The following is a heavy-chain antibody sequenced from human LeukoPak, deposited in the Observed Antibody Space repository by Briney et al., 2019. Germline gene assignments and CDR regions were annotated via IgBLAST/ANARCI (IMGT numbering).Heavy chain of an antibody. CDR1: GFTFSSYW. CDR3: ARGGTGSSWYYFDY. V-gene: IGHV3-7*01. Sequence: GGSLRLSCAGSGFTFSSYWMSWVRQAPGKGLEWVANIKQDGSEKYYVDSVKGRFTISRENAKNSLYLQMNSLRAGDTAVYYCARGGTGSSWYYFDYWGQGTLVTVSS. CDR2: IKQDGSEK. J-gene: IGHJ4*02. D-gene: IGHD6-13*01.